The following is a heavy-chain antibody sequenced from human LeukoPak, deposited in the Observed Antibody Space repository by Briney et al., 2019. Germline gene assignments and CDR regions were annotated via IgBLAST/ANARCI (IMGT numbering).Heavy chain of an antibody. D-gene: IGHD3-3*01. J-gene: IGHJ4*02. CDR3: VRPYDFWSGYFSY. V-gene: IGHV7-4-1*02. CDR2: INTYTGSP. Sequence: ASVKVSCKASGYTFTNYAMNWVRQAPGQGLEWMGWINTYTGSPTYAQGFTGRFVFSLYTSVNTTYLQISSVKAEDTAVYYCVRPYDFWSGYFSYWGQGTLVTVSS. CDR1: GYTFTNYA.